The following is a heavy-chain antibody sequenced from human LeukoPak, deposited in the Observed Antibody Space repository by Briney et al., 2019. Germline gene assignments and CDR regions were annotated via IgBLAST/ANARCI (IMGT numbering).Heavy chain of an antibody. CDR3: ARGPTRQYFDY. Sequence: SETLSLTCTVSGGSINSYYWSWIRQPPGRGLEWIGYIFYTGSTNYIPSLQSRVTISVDTSRNQFSLTLSSVTAADTAVYFCARGPTRQYFDYWGQGTLVTVSS. D-gene: IGHD6-6*01. CDR1: GGSINSYY. CDR2: IFYTGST. V-gene: IGHV4-59*01. J-gene: IGHJ4*02.